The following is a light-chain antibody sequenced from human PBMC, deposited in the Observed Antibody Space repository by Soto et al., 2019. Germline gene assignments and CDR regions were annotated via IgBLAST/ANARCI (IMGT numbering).Light chain of an antibody. J-gene: IGLJ2*01. Sequence: QSVLTQPPSVSGAPGQRVTISCTGSSSNIGAGYGVHWYIQLPGTAPKLLVYGDCNRPSGVPDRFSGSKSDTSASLAITGLQAEDEADYYCQSYDSSLSGVIFGGGTKLTVL. CDR2: GDC. V-gene: IGLV1-40*01. CDR1: SSNIGAGYG. CDR3: QSYDSSLSGVI.